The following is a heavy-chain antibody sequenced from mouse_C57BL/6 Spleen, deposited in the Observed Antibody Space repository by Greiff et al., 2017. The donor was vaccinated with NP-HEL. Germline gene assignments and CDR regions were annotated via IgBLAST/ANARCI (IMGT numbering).Heavy chain of an antibody. D-gene: IGHD1-1*01. CDR3: ARAPFYYGSSGYYAMDY. Sequence: QVQLQQSGAELARPGASVKLSCKASGYTFTSYGISWVKQRTGQGLEWIGEIYPRSGNTYYNEKFKGKATLTADKSSSTAYMELRSLTSEDSAVYFCARAPFYYGSSGYYAMDYWGQGTSVTVSS. CDR2: IYPRSGNT. J-gene: IGHJ4*01. V-gene: IGHV1-81*01. CDR1: GYTFTSYG.